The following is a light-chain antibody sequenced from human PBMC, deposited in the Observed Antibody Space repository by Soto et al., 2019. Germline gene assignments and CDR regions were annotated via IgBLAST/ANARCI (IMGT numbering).Light chain of an antibody. J-gene: IGKJ1*01. V-gene: IGKV3-15*01. CDR1: QSVRRN. Sequence: EIVMTQSPPTLSVSPGERATLSCRARQSVRRNLAWYQHKPGQAPRLLIDGASTRATDIPARFSGGGSGTEFTLTISSLQSEDFAVYYCQQYDSWPRTFGQGTKVEVK. CDR2: GAS. CDR3: QQYDSWPRT.